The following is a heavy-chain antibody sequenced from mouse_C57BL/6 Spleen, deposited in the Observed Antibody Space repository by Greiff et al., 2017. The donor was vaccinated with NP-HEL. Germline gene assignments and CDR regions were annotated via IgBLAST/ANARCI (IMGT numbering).Heavy chain of an antibody. CDR3: TRGGLNYYAMDY. Sequence: EVQRVESGEGLVKPGGSLKLSCAASGFTFSSYAMSWVRQTPEKRLEWVAYISSGGDYIYYADTVKGRFTISRDNARNTLYLQMSSLKSEDTAMYYCTRGGLNYYAMDYWGQGTSVTVSS. CDR2: ISSGGDYI. V-gene: IGHV5-9-1*02. D-gene: IGHD6-5*01. J-gene: IGHJ4*01. CDR1: GFTFSSYA.